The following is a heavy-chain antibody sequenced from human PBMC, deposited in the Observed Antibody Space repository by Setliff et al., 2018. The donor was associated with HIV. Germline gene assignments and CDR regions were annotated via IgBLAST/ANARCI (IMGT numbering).Heavy chain of an antibody. CDR1: GYSISSPYY. CDR2: IYHSGGT. D-gene: IGHD5-12*01. V-gene: IGHV4-38-2*01. J-gene: IGHJ4*02. Sequence: SETLSLTCAVSGYSISSPYYWGWVRQSPAKGLEWIGEIYHSGGTNYNPSLKSRVTISVDTSKNQFSLKLSSVTAADTAVYYCARRSGYAEDYWGQGTLVTVSS. CDR3: ARRSGYAEDY.